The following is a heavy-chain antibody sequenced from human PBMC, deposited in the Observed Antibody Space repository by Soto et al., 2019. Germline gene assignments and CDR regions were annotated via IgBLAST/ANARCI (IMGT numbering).Heavy chain of an antibody. CDR2: ISSDGSST. V-gene: IGHV3-74*02. J-gene: IGHJ1*01. Sequence: EVQLVESGGGSVKPGGSLRLSCEASGFTFSSYWMHWVRQSPGKGLVWVSRISSDGSSTSYGDSVKGRFTVSRDNAKNTLYLEMSSLRAEDTAIYYCARMGAVTGFQYWGQGTLVSVSS. CDR1: GFTFSSYW. D-gene: IGHD3-9*01. CDR3: ARMGAVTGFQY.